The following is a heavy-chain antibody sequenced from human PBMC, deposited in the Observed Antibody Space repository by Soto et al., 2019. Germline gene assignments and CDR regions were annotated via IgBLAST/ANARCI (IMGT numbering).Heavy chain of an antibody. CDR1: GYTFTGYY. CDR2: INPNSGGT. V-gene: IGHV1-2*02. CDR3: ARDYYDSSGGYYYYGMDV. D-gene: IGHD3-22*01. J-gene: IGHJ6*02. Sequence: ASVKVSCKASGYTFTGYYMHWVRQAPGQGLEWMGWINPNSGGTNYAQKFRGRVTMARDTSISTAYMELSRLRSDDTAVYYCARDYYDSSGGYYYYGMDVWGQGTTVTVSS.